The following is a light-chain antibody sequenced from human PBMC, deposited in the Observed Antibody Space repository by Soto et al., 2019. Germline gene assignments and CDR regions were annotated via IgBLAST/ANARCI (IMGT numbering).Light chain of an antibody. Sequence: EIVLTQSPGTLSLSPGERATLSCRASQSVSNNYLAWYQQKPGQAPRLLIYGASSRATGIPDRCSGSGSGTAITLTISRLEPEDFAEYYYQQYGRSPSLVTFGPGTKVDSK. CDR3: QQYGRSPSLVT. CDR2: GAS. CDR1: QSVSNNY. J-gene: IGKJ3*01. V-gene: IGKV3-20*01.